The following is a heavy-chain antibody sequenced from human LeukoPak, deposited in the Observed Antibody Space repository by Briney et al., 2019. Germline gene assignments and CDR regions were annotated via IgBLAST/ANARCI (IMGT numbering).Heavy chain of an antibody. CDR2: IIPILGIA. J-gene: IGHJ4*02. Sequence: SVKVSCKTSDGTFSSYAISWVRQAPGQGLEGMGRIIPILGIANYAQKFQGRVTITADKSTSTAYMELSSLRSEDTAVYYCARVGNDSSPWPFDYWGQGTLVTVAS. D-gene: IGHD3-22*01. CDR3: ARVGNDSSPWPFDY. V-gene: IGHV1-69*10. CDR1: DGTFSSYA.